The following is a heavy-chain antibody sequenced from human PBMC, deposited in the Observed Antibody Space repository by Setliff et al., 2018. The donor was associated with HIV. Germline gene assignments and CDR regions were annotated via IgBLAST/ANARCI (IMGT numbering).Heavy chain of an antibody. CDR2: IIPVYHTT. D-gene: IGHD4-17*01. Sequence: ASVKVSCKASGGAFTSYAFSWVRQAPGQGLEWMGRIIPVYHTTDYAPQFQGRVTITADKSTSTVYMDLSNLRSDDTATYYCAPDFGDNWFDPWAREPWSPSPQ. J-gene: IGHJ5*02. CDR3: APDFGDNWFDP. V-gene: IGHV1-69*06. CDR1: GGAFTSYA.